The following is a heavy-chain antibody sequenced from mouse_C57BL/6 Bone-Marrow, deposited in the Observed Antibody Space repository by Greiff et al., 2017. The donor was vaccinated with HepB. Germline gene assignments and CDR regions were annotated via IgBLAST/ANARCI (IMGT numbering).Heavy chain of an antibody. CDR1: GFTFSSYG. J-gene: IGHJ2*01. Sequence: VQLKESGGDLVKPGGSLKLSCAASGFTFSSYGMSWVRQTPDKRLEWVATISSGGSYTYYPDSVKGRFTISRDNAKNTLYLQMSSLKSEDTAMYYCARHKSPDYWGQGTTLTVSS. V-gene: IGHV5-6*01. CDR3: ARHKSPDY. CDR2: ISSGGSYT.